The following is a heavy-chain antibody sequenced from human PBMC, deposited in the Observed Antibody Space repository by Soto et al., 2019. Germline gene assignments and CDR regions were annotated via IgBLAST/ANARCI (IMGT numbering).Heavy chain of an antibody. CDR3: AMADLGVVPAAKYIDH. CDR1: GYTFTSFV. J-gene: IGHJ4*02. V-gene: IGHV1-18*01. D-gene: IGHD6-13*01. Sequence: QVQLVQSGAEVKKPGASVKVSCKASGYTFTSFVISWVRQAPGQGLEWMGWISASNGDTNSAQKFQGRLTMATDKSAKTAYMKSRCLSSDDTTVYYCAMADLGVVPAAKYIDHWGQGTRVSVSS. CDR2: ISASNGDT.